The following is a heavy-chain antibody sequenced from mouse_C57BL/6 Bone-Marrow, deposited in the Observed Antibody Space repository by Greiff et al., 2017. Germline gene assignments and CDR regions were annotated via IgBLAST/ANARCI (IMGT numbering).Heavy chain of an antibody. CDR1: GFNIKDDY. Sequence: VQLQQSGAELVRPGASVKLSCTASGFNIKDDYIHWVKQRPEQGLEWIGWIDPEIGDTEYASKFQGKATITSDTSSNTTYLQLSSLTSNDTAVYYCSSFDVNYFDFWGQGTPLTVAS. J-gene: IGHJ2*01. CDR3: SSFDVNYFDF. CDR2: IDPEIGDT. V-gene: IGHV14-4*01. D-gene: IGHD2-3*01.